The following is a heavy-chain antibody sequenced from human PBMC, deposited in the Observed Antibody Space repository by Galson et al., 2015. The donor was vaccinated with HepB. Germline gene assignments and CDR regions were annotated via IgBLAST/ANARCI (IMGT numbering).Heavy chain of an antibody. CDR1: GFTFSSYW. Sequence: SLRLSCAASGFTFSSYWMHWVRQAPGKGLVWVSRIDSDGSSTTYADSVKGRFTISRDNAKNTLYLQMNSLRAEDTAVYYCTRVGSSGWYRGAFDIWGQGTMVTVSS. J-gene: IGHJ3*02. D-gene: IGHD6-19*01. V-gene: IGHV3-74*01. CDR3: TRVGSSGWYRGAFDI. CDR2: IDSDGSST.